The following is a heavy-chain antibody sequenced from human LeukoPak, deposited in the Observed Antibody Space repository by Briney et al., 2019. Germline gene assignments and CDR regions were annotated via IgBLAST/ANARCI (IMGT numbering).Heavy chain of an antibody. CDR1: GYTFTSYY. J-gene: IGHJ4*02. CDR3: ARDIDTANGYFDY. CDR2: INPSGGST. D-gene: IGHD2-8*01. V-gene: IGHV1-46*01. Sequence: GASVTVSCKASGYTFTSYYMHWVRQAPGQGLEWMGIINPSGGSTSYAQKFQGRVTMTRDMSTSTVYMELSSLRSEDTAVYECARDIDTANGYFDYWGQGTLVTVSS.